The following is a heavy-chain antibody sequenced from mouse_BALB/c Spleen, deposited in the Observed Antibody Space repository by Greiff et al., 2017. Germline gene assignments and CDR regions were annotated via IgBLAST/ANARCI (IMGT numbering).Heavy chain of an antibody. CDR2: IWTGGGT. J-gene: IGHJ1*01. Sequence: QVQLKESGPGLVAPSQSLSITCTVSGFSLTSYDISWIRQPPGKGLEWLGVIWTGGGTNYNSAFMSRLSISKDNSKSQVFLKMNSLQTDDTAIYYCVRDLYYGSSYWYFDVWGAGTTVTVSS. D-gene: IGHD1-1*01. CDR1: GFSLTSYD. CDR3: VRDLYYGSSYWYFDV. V-gene: IGHV2-9-2*01.